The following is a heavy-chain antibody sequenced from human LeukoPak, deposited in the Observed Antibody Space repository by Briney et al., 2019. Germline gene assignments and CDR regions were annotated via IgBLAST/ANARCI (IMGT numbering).Heavy chain of an antibody. Sequence: RGSLRDSCAASGFTFSNYAMNWVRQAPGKGLEWVSAITGSGGNTYYADSVNGGFTISRDNSKNTLYLQMNSLRAEDTAVYYCAKTFSGAYYFDYWGQGTLVTVSS. CDR1: GFTFSNYA. D-gene: IGHD3-10*01. CDR2: ITGSGGNT. V-gene: IGHV3-23*01. CDR3: AKTFSGAYYFDY. J-gene: IGHJ4*02.